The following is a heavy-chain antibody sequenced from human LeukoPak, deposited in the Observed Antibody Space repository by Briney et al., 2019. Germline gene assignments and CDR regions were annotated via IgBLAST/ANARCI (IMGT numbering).Heavy chain of an antibody. CDR2: IYHSGST. J-gene: IGHJ5*02. Sequence: GSLRLSCAASGFTFSSYGMHWVRQPPGKGLEWIGEIYHSGSTNYNPSLKSRVTISVDKSKNQFSLKLSSVTAADTAVYYCARVRGIAGNWFDPWGQGTLVTVSS. V-gene: IGHV4-4*02. D-gene: IGHD6-13*01. CDR3: ARVRGIAGNWFDP. CDR1: GFTFSSYG.